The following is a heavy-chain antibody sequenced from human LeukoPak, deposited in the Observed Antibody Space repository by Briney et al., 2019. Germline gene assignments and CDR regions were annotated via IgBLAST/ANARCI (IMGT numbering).Heavy chain of an antibody. CDR2: ISGSGRST. J-gene: IGHJ4*02. D-gene: IGHD6-13*01. Sequence: GGALLLSCAASGFPFSSYAMSWVRPAPGKGLEWVAAISGSGRSTYYADSVKGRFTSSRDNSKNTLYLQMNSLRAEDTAVYYCAKAPGIAAAGPFDYWGQGTLVTVSS. CDR3: AKAPGIAAAGPFDY. CDR1: GFPFSSYA. V-gene: IGHV3-23*01.